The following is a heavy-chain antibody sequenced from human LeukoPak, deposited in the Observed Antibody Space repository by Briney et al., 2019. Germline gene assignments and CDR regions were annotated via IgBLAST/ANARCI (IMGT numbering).Heavy chain of an antibody. V-gene: IGHV4-31*03. CDR3: ARVSGQQLVRGNWFDP. CDR2: IYYSGST. D-gene: IGHD6-13*01. Sequence: PSQTLSLTCTVSGGSISSGGYYWSWIRQHPGKGLEWIGYIYYSGSTNYSPSLKSRVTISVDTSKNQFSLKLSSVTAADTAVYYCARVSGQQLVRGNWFDPWGQGTLVTVSS. CDR1: GGSISSGGYY. J-gene: IGHJ5*02.